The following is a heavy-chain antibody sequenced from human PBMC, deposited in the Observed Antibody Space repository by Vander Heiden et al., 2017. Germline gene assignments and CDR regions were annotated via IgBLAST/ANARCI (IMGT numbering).Heavy chain of an antibody. Sequence: EVQLVESGGGLVQPGGSLRVSCEDSGFNFRYYDMTWVPQARGKGLEWDSTISGSGNDADYAGSVKGRFIISRDNSKNTLYLQMNSLRAGDTALYYCAKEGLWYGGNWFDPWGQGTLVTVSS. CDR1: GFNFRYYD. V-gene: IGHV3-23*04. D-gene: IGHD3-10*01. J-gene: IGHJ5*01. CDR2: ISGSGNDA. CDR3: AKEGLWYGGNWFDP.